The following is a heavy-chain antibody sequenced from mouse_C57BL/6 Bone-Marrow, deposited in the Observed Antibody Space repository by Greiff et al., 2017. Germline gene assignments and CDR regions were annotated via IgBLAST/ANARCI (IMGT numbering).Heavy chain of an antibody. J-gene: IGHJ4*01. D-gene: IGHD1-1*01. CDR2: IDPRSGNT. CDR3: AREGGSYAMDY. V-gene: IGHV1-81*01. Sequence: VQLQQSGAELARPGASVKLSCKASGYTFTSYGLSWVKQRTGQGLEWIGEIDPRSGNTYYNEKFKGQATLTADKSSSTAYMELRSLTAEDAAVYFCAREGGSYAMDYWGQGTSVTVSS. CDR1: GYTFTSYG.